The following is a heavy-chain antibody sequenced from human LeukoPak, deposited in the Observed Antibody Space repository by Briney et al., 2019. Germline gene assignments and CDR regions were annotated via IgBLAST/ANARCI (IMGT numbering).Heavy chain of an antibody. V-gene: IGHV3-23*01. CDR3: AKESQTMRFGESTGYFDY. CDR2: ISGSGGST. CDR1: GFTFSSYA. D-gene: IGHD3-10*01. Sequence: GGSLRLSCAASGFTFSSYAMSWVRQAPGKGLEGVSAISGSGGSTYHADSVKGRFTISRDNSKNTLYLQMNSLRAEDTAVYYCAKESQTMRFGESTGYFDYWGQGTLVTVSS. J-gene: IGHJ4*02.